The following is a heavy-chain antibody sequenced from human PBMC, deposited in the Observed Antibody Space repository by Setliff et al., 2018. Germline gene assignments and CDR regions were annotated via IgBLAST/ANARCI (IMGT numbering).Heavy chain of an antibody. CDR3: ARRPIALAGYRKGAFDI. D-gene: IGHD6-19*01. Sequence: GASVKVSCKASGYSFTSFSITWVRQAPGQGLEWLGWVSTYNGDTKSAQKFRGRVTMTTDISTSTVYMELRTLTSDDTAVYYCARRPIALAGYRKGAFDIWGQGTMVTVSS. V-gene: IGHV1-18*01. J-gene: IGHJ3*02. CDR2: VSTYNGDT. CDR1: GYSFTSFS.